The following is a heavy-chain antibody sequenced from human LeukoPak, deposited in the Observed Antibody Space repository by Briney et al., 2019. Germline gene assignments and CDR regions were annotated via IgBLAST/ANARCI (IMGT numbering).Heavy chain of an antibody. D-gene: IGHD6-13*01. Sequence: PGGSLRLSCAASGFTFNIYWMHWVRQAPGKGLVWVSRINNDGSSTSYADSVKGRFTISRDNAKNTLYLQMNSVRAEDTAVYYCARDIAAAGGEDAFDIWGQGTMVTVSS. CDR2: INNDGSST. CDR3: ARDIAAAGGEDAFDI. V-gene: IGHV3-74*01. J-gene: IGHJ3*02. CDR1: GFTFNIYW.